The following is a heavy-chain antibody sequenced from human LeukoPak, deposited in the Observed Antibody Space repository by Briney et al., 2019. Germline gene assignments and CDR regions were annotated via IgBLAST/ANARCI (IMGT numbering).Heavy chain of an antibody. Sequence: PGGSLRLSCAASGFTFSSYGMSWVRQAPGKGLEWVSAISGSGGSTYYADSVKGRFTISRDNSKNTLYLQMNSLRAEDTAVYYCARHSSGWAGLGDYWGQGTLVTVSS. V-gene: IGHV3-23*01. CDR2: ISGSGGST. CDR3: ARHSSGWAGLGDY. D-gene: IGHD6-19*01. J-gene: IGHJ4*02. CDR1: GFTFSSYG.